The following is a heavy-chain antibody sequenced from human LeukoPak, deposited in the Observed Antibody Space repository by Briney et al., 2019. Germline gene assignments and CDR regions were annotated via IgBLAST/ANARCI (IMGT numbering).Heavy chain of an antibody. CDR1: GFTFSSYG. Sequence: PGGSLRLSCAASGFTFSSYGMHWVRQAPGKGLEWVAVISYDGSNKYYADSVKGRFTISRDNSKNTLYLQMNSLRAEDTAVYYCAKDFRGSGSYYTPYYYYYGMDVWGKGTTDTVSS. J-gene: IGHJ6*04. D-gene: IGHD3-10*01. CDR3: AKDFRGSGSYYTPYYYYYGMDV. V-gene: IGHV3-30*18. CDR2: ISYDGSNK.